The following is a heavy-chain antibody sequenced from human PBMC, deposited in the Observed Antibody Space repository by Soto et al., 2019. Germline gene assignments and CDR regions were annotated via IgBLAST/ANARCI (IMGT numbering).Heavy chain of an antibody. J-gene: IGHJ4*02. CDR2: MNPNSGNT. CDR3: ARPELSESGYDPLPRDY. V-gene: IGHV1-8*01. D-gene: IGHD5-12*01. CDR1: GYTFTSYD. Sequence: ASVKVSCKASGYTFTSYDINWVRQATGQGLERMGWMNPNSGNTGYAQKFQGRVTMTRNTSISTAYMELSSLRSEDTAVYYCARPELSESGYDPLPRDYWGQGTLVTVSS.